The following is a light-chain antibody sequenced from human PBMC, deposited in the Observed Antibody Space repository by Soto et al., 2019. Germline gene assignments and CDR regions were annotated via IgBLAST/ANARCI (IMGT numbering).Light chain of an antibody. V-gene: IGKV3-15*01. CDR2: NTS. Sequence: EIVMTQSPVTLSVFPGERATLSCRASQSISIRLAWYQQRPVQAPRLLIDNTSTMATGVPAMFSGSGSETDFNLTISSLQSEDFALYVCQPYDGWPRWFGQGTKVEI. CDR3: QPYDGWPRW. CDR1: QSISIR. J-gene: IGKJ1*01.